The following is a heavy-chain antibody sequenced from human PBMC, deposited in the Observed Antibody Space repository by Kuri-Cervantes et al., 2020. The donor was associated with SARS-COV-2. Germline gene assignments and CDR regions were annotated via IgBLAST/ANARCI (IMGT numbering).Heavy chain of an antibody. J-gene: IGHJ4*02. CDR1: GFTFSSYG. CDR3: AGDREFIAARIFDY. D-gene: IGHD6-6*01. V-gene: IGHV3-30*02. Sequence: GESLKISCAASGFTFSSYGMHWVRQAPGKGLEWVAFIRYDGSNKYYADSVKGRFTISRDNSKNTLCLQMNSLRAEDTAVYYCAGDREFIAARIFDYWGQGTLVTVSS. CDR2: IRYDGSNK.